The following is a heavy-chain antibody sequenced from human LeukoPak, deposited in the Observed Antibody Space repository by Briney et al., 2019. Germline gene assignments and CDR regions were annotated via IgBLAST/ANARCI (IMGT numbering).Heavy chain of an antibody. V-gene: IGHV1-2*02. D-gene: IGHD2-2*01. CDR1: GGTFSSYA. J-gene: IGHJ5*02. CDR2: INPNSGGT. CDR3: ASGYCDHTSCWGNWLDP. Sequence: GASVKVSCKASGGTFSSYAISWVRQAPGQGLEWMGWINPNSGGTNYAQKFQGRVTMTRDTSISTAYMELNRLRSDDTAVYYCASGYCDHTSCWGNWLDPWGQGTLVTVSS.